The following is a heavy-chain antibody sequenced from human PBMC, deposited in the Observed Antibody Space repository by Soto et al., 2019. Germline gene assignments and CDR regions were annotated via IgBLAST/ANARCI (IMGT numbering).Heavy chain of an antibody. D-gene: IGHD6-13*01. J-gene: IGHJ5*02. CDR1: GGSISTTYDY. CDR2: IHYRGST. CDR3: ARHLLVAKAGRFDP. V-gene: IGHV4-39*01. Sequence: NPSETLSLTCSVSGGSISTTYDYWGWIRQPPGKGLEWIATIHYRGSTYYNPSLKSRVTISVDTSKNRFSLRLTSVTAADTAIYYCARHLLVAKAGRFDPWGQGTLVTVSS.